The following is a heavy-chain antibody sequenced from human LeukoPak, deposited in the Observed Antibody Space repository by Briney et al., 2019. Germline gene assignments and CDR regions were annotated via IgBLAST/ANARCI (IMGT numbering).Heavy chain of an antibody. CDR3: ARRRGGEDYFDS. V-gene: IGHV4-39*01. CDR2: VSYSGST. CDR1: GGSISSSSYY. J-gene: IGHJ4*02. Sequence: SETLSLTCTVSGGSISSSSYYWDWIRQPPGKGLEWIGSVSYSGSTYYNPSLKSRVSIFVDTSKNQFSLNLSSVTAADTAVYSCARRRGGEDYFDSWGQGTLVTVSS. D-gene: IGHD2-21*01.